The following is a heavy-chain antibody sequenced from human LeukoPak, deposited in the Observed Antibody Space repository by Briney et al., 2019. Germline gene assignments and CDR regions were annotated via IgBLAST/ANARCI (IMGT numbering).Heavy chain of an antibody. CDR3: ASRVGLGAFDI. D-gene: IGHD2-2*01. CDR1: GFTVSSNY. V-gene: IGHV3-53*05. J-gene: IGHJ3*02. Sequence: GALRLSCAASGFTVSSNYMSWVRQAPGKGLEWVSVIYSGGSTYYADSVKGRFTISRDNSKNTLYLQMNSLRAEDTAVYYCASRVGLGAFDIWGQGTMVTVSS. CDR2: IYSGGST.